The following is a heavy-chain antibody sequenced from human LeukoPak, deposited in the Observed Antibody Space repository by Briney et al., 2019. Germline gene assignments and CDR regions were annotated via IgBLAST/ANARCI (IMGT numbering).Heavy chain of an antibody. Sequence: HAGGSLRLSCAASGFTFSSYSMNWVRQAPGKGLEWVSYISSSSSTIYYADSVKGRFTISRDNAKNSLYLQMNSLRDEDTAVYYCARQYRYCSSTSCYNDQLDYWGQGTLVTVSS. CDR3: ARQYRYCSSTSCYNDQLDY. J-gene: IGHJ4*02. CDR1: GFTFSSYS. D-gene: IGHD2-2*02. V-gene: IGHV3-48*02. CDR2: ISSSSSTI.